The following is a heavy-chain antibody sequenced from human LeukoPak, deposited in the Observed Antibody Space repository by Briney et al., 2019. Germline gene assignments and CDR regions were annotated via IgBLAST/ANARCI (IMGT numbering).Heavy chain of an antibody. CDR2: IFPRDSET. D-gene: IGHD3-16*01. J-gene: IGHJ4*02. CDR1: GYTFTDYW. V-gene: IGHV5-51*01. CDR3: ARTLHYDGSYYFDN. Sequence: GESLKISCQGSGYTFTDYWIGWVRQMSAKDLEWMEIIFPRDSETIYNPSFQGQVTISADKSISTTYLQWSSLKASDTAMYYCARTLHYDGSYYFDNWGLGTPVTVSS.